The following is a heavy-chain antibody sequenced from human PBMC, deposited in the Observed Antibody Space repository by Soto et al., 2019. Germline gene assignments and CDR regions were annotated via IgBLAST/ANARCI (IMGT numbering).Heavy chain of an antibody. V-gene: IGHV3-23*01. D-gene: IGHD2-2*03. J-gene: IGHJ4*02. CDR3: AKDGSDFYPRSAFDS. CDR2: ISGSGGST. CDR1: GFTFRSYA. Sequence: GGSLRPSCAASGFTFRSYAMSWVRQAPGKGLEWVSAISGSGGSTYYADSVKGRFPISRDNSKNTLYLQMNSLRAEDTAVYYCAKDGSDFYPRSAFDSWGQGTLVTVSS.